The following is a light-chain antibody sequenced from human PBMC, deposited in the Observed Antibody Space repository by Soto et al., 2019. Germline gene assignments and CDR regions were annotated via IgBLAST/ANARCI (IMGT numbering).Light chain of an antibody. CDR2: TNN. Sequence: QAVVTQPPSASRTPGQRVTISCSGSSSNIGSNSVNWFQQLPGTAPKLLIYTNNQRPSGVPDRFSGSKSGTSASLAISGLQSEDEADYYCATWDDSLNCYVFGTGTKLTVL. J-gene: IGLJ1*01. CDR1: SSNIGSNS. CDR3: ATWDDSLNCYV. V-gene: IGLV1-44*01.